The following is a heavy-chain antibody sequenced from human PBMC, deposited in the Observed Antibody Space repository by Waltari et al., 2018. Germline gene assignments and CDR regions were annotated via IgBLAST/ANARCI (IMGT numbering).Heavy chain of an antibody. CDR1: XDSVSXKSAA. D-gene: IGHD1-26*01. Sequence: QVQLQQSGPGLVKPSXTLSLTCAISXDSVSXKSAAWTWIRQSPSKGLEWLGRTYYRSKXYNDYAVSVKSRXTIXPDTSXNXFSLLLNSXXPEDXAVYYCARVXXWSGFDYXGQGTLVTVXS. CDR2: TYYRSKXYN. J-gene: IGHJ4*02. V-gene: IGHV6-1*01. CDR3: ARVXXWSGFDY.